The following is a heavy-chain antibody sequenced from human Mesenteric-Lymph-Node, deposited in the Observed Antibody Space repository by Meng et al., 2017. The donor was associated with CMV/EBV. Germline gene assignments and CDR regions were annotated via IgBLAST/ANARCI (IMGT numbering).Heavy chain of an antibody. Sequence: SETLSLTCTVSGGSISSGDYYWSWIRQPPGKGLEWIGYIYYSGSTYYNTSLKSRVTITVDTSKNQFSLKLSSVTAADTAVYYCARGSVGDYGLGGMDVWGQGTTVTVSS. CDR2: IYYSGST. J-gene: IGHJ6*02. CDR3: ARGSVGDYGLGGMDV. V-gene: IGHV4-30-4*08. CDR1: GGSISSGDYY. D-gene: IGHD4/OR15-4a*01.